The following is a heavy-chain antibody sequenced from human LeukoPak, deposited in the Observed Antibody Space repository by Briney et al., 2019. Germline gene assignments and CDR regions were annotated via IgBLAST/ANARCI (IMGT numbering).Heavy chain of an antibody. V-gene: IGHV1-69*04. Sequence: SVKVSCKASGGTFSSYAVSWVRQAPGQGLEWMGRIIPIFGIANYAQKFQGRVTITADKSTSTAYMELSSLRSEDTAVYYCASYYYDSSGYYYPLDYWGQGTLVTVSS. D-gene: IGHD3-22*01. CDR2: IIPIFGIA. CDR1: GGTFSSYA. J-gene: IGHJ4*02. CDR3: ASYYYDSSGYYYPLDY.